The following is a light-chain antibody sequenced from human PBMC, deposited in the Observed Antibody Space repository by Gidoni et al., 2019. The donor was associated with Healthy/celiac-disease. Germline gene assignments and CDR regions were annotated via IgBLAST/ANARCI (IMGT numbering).Light chain of an antibody. CDR3: QQRSNWPPGST. Sequence: EIVLTKSPATLSLSPGERATLSCRASQSVSSYLAWYQQKPGQAPRLLIYDASNRATGIPARFSGSGSVTDFTLTISSLEPEDFAVYYCQQRSNWPPGSTFGGGTKVEIK. CDR2: DAS. CDR1: QSVSSY. V-gene: IGKV3-11*01. J-gene: IGKJ4*01.